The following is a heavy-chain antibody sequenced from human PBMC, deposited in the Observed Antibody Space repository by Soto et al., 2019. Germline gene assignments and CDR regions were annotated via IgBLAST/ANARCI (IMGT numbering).Heavy chain of an antibody. Sequence: QVQLVQSGAEEKKPGASVKVSCKASGYTFTSYAMHWVRQAPGQRLEWMGWINAGNGNTKYSQKFQGRVTITRDTSASTAYMELSSLRSEDTAVYYCARVGAYDSSGYWNAFDIWGQGTMVTVSS. CDR2: INAGNGNT. J-gene: IGHJ3*02. D-gene: IGHD3-22*01. V-gene: IGHV1-3*05. CDR1: GYTFTSYA. CDR3: ARVGAYDSSGYWNAFDI.